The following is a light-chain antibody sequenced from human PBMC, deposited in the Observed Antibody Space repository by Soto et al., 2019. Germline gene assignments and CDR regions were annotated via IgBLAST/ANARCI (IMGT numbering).Light chain of an antibody. CDR2: GAS. CDR1: RNINRK. V-gene: IGKV3-15*01. J-gene: IGKJ4*01. Sequence: EIVMTQSPATLSVSPGERATLSCRASRNINRKLAWYQQKPGQAPRLFISGASTSATGIPARFSGSGSGTEFTLTISSLQSEDFAVDYCQQYYDYPPLIFGGGTKVEIK. CDR3: QQYYDYPPLI.